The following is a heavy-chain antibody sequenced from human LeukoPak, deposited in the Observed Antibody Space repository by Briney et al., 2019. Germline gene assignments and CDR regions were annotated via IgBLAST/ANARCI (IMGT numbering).Heavy chain of an antibody. CDR1: GFTFRRFG. CDR2: ISGSGGST. V-gene: IGHV3-23*01. D-gene: IGHD6-19*01. CDR3: ARVQSSVAGTTYNWFDP. Sequence: GGSLRPSCAASGFTFRRFGMSWVRQAPGQGLEWVSAISGSGGSTYYADSVNVLFTISIDNSKTTLYVQMNSLRAENTAVYYCARVQSSVAGTTYNWFDPWGQGTLVTVSS. J-gene: IGHJ5*02.